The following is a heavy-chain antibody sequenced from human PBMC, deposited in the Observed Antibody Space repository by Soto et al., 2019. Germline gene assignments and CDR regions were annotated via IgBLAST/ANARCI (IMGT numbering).Heavy chain of an antibody. D-gene: IGHD2-21*02. CDR2: IITLFATA. Sequence: QEQMVQSVAEVKRPGSSVKLSCRAPGCSFNNNAINWVRQAPGQGLEWIGGIITLFATARYAPNFQVRVTITADTSTDTAYMELNSGTSDDTAVYYCATCREQFASDCYSPLRNSDFQMEGWGHRTTVTVSS. CDR3: ATCREQFASDCYSPLRNSDFQMEG. CDR1: GCSFNNNA. V-gene: IGHV1-69*06. J-gene: IGHJ6*02.